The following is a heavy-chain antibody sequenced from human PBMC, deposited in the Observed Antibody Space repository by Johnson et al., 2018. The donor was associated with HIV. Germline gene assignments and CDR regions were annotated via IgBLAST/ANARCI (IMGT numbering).Heavy chain of an antibody. CDR2: IKRKTDGGTT. CDR1: GFTFNNAW. J-gene: IGHJ3*02. Sequence: EVQLVESGGGLVKPGGSLRLSCAASGFTFNNAWMSWVRQAPVKGLEWVGRIKRKTDGGTTDYAAPVKGRFTISRDDSNNMLYLEMNSLKTEDTATYYCTTAGYTFSDAFDIWGHGLMVTVSS. D-gene: IGHD2-2*02. V-gene: IGHV3-15*01. CDR3: TTAGYTFSDAFDI.